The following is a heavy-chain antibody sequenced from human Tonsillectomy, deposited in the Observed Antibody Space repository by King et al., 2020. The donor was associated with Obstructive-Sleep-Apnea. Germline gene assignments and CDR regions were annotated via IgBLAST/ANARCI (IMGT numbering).Heavy chain of an antibody. CDR1: GFTFSDAW. D-gene: IGHD6-19*01. J-gene: IGHJ6*02. Sequence: VQLVESGGGLVKPGGSLRLSCAASGFTFSDAWMSWVRQAPGKGLEWVGRIKSKIDGGTTDYAAPVKGRFTISRDDSKNTLHLQINSLKIEDTAVYYCTTEVSGWPNYYYSGMDVWGQGTTVTVSS. CDR2: IKSKIDGGTT. CDR3: TTEVSGWPNYYYSGMDV. V-gene: IGHV3-15*01.